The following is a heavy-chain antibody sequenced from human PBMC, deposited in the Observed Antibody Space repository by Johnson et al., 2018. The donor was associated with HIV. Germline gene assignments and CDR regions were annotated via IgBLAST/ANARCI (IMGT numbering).Heavy chain of an antibody. J-gene: IGHJ3*02. CDR2: ISYDGGEK. CDR1: GFTFSSYA. CDR3: ARDLYPFGPVQAFDI. V-gene: IGHV3-30*04. D-gene: IGHD3-10*01. Sequence: QVQLVESGGGLVKPGGSLRLSCAASGFTFSSYAMHWVRQAPGKGLEWVALISYDGGEKYYADSVTGRFTISRDNAKNTLHLQMNSLRGEDTAVYYCARDLYPFGPVQAFDIWGQGTMVTVSS.